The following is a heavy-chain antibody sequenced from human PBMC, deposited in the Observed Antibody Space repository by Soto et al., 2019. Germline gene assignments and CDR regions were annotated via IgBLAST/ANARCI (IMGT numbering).Heavy chain of an antibody. D-gene: IGHD2-21*02. CDR3: ARVSCGGDCYPQFDY. J-gene: IGHJ4*02. CDR1: GYTFTGYY. CDR2: INPNSGGT. V-gene: IGHV1-2*02. Sequence: ASLKVSCKASGYTFTGYYMHWVRQAPGQGLEWMGWINPNSGGTNYAQKFQGRVTMTRDTSISTAYMELSRLRSDDTAVYYCARVSCGGDCYPQFDYWGQGTLVTVSS.